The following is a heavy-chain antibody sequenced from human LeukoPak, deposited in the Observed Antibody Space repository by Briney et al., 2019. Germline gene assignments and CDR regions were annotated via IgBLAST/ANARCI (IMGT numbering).Heavy chain of an antibody. D-gene: IGHD4-17*01. V-gene: IGHV1-69*01. Sequence: GASAKVSCKASGGTFSSYAISWVRQAPGQGLEWMGGIIPIFGTANYAQKFQGRVTITADESTSTAYMELSSLRSEDTAVYYCARTVGTTVTSTPDYWGQGTLVTVSS. J-gene: IGHJ4*02. CDR3: ARTVGTTVTSTPDY. CDR2: IIPIFGTA. CDR1: GGTFSSYA.